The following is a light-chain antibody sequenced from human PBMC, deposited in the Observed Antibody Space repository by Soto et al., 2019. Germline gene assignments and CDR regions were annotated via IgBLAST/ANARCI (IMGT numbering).Light chain of an antibody. CDR3: SSYTSSSTLV. CDR1: SSDVGGYNY. Sequence: QSVLTQPASVSGSPGQSITISCTGTSSDVGGYNYVSWYQHHPGKAPKLLICDVSNRPSGVSNRFSGSKSGNTASLTISGLQAEDEADYYCSSYTSSSTLVFGGGTQLTVL. CDR2: DVS. V-gene: IGLV2-14*03. J-gene: IGLJ2*01.